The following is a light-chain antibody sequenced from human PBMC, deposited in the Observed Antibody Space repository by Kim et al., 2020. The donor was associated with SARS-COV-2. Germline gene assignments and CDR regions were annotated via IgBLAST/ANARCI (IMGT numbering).Light chain of an antibody. J-gene: IGKJ4*01. CDR3: QQRDNRPCT. Sequence: PGERAALSCRASQSVGTDLAGYQNNHGQTPRLLIYGAHNRVTGTPVRVSGSVSGTDFTLTINGLEPEDFAVYYCQQRDNRPCTVGGGTKVDIK. CDR2: GAH. V-gene: IGKV3-11*01. CDR1: QSVGTD.